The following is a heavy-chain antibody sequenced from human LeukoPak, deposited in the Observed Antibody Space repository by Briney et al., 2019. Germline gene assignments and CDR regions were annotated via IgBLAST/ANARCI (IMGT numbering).Heavy chain of an antibody. D-gene: IGHD3-22*01. CDR2: IRYDGSHK. J-gene: IGHJ3*02. Sequence: GGSLRLSCAASGFIFSSYGMHWVRQAPGKGLEWGAFIRYDGSHKYYVDSVKGRFTISRDNSENSLYLQMNSLRAEDTAVYYCARVGFRTYYYDSSGYYYGFGAFDIWGQGTMVTVSS. CDR1: GFIFSSYG. CDR3: ARVGFRTYYYDSSGYYYGFGAFDI. V-gene: IGHV3-30*02.